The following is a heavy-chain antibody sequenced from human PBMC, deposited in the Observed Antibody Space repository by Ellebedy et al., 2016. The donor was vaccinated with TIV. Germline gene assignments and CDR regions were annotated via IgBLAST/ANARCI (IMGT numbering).Heavy chain of an antibody. CDR1: GGSISSGGYY. V-gene: IGHV4-39*01. CDR3: ARAYDSSGYYYVFYFDY. J-gene: IGHJ4*02. CDR2: IYYSGST. D-gene: IGHD3-22*01. Sequence: MPSETLSLTCTVSGGSISSGGYYWGWIRQPPGKGLEWIGSIYYSGSTYYNPSLKSRVTISVDTSKNQFSLKLSSVTAADTAVYYCARAYDSSGYYYVFYFDYWGQGTLVTVSS.